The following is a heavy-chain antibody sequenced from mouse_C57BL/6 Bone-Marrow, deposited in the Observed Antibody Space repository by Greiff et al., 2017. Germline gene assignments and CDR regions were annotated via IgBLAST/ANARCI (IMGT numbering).Heavy chain of an antibody. CDR3: ARESGSSLAWFAY. V-gene: IGHV3-6*01. CDR1: GYSIPSGYY. J-gene: IGHJ3*01. CDR2: ISYDGSN. D-gene: IGHD1-1*01. Sequence: EVKLQESGPGLVKPSQSLSLTCSVTGYSIPSGYYWNWIRQFPGNKLEWMGYISYDGSNNYNPSLKNRISITRDTSKNQFFLKLNSVTTEDTATYYCARESGSSLAWFAYGGQGTLVTVSA.